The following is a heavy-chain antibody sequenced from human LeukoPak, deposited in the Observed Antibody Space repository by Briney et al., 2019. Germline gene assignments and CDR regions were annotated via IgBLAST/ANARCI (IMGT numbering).Heavy chain of an antibody. CDR3: TSSDSSGHYRFVY. CDR2: INPTGLYT. D-gene: IGHD3-22*01. CDR1: GYAAPNYY. V-gene: IGHV1-46*01. J-gene: IGHJ4*02. Sequence: ASVTVSCKASGYAAPNYYVYWVRQAPGQGLEWVGMINPTGLYTRLAQDFQGRVTMTRDASTSTVYMEMNSLTSEDTAVYYCTSSDSSGHYRFVYWGQGSLVTVSA.